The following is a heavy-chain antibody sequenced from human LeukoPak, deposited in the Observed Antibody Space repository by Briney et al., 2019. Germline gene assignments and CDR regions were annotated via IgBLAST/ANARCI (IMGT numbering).Heavy chain of an antibody. D-gene: IGHD1-7*01. CDR2: INPNSGGT. CDR1: GFTFSSYA. Sequence: PGGSLRLSCAASGFTFSSYAISWVRQAPGQGLEWMGWINPNSGGTNYAQKFQGRVTMTRDTSISTAYMELSRLRSDDTAVYYCAMPPESATGTQFDYWGQGTLVTVSS. CDR3: AMPPESATGTQFDY. J-gene: IGHJ4*02. V-gene: IGHV1-2*02.